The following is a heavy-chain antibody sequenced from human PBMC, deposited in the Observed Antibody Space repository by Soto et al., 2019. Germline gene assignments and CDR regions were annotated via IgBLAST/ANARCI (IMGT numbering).Heavy chain of an antibody. J-gene: IGHJ4*02. D-gene: IGHD2-2*01. CDR1: GYSFTSFW. CDR3: ARNPAYFDY. Sequence: PGESLKISCQASGYSFTSFWIGWVRQMPGKGLEWMGMIYPGDSDTKYSPSFQGQVTISADKSISTAYLQWSSLKASDTAMYYCARNPAYFDYWGQGTPVTVS. V-gene: IGHV5-51*01. CDR2: IYPGDSDT.